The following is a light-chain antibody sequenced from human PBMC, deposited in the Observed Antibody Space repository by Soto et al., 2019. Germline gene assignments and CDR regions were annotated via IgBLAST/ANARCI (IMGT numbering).Light chain of an antibody. CDR3: QQSYSTPIT. J-gene: IGKJ5*01. CDR2: AAS. CDR1: QSISSY. Sequence: DIQMTQSPSSLSASVGDRVTITCRASQSISSYLNWYQQKPGKAPKLLIYAASSLQSGVPSRFSGSGSGTDFTLTISSLQPEDFATYYXQQSYSTPITFGQGTRLEIK. V-gene: IGKV1-39*01.